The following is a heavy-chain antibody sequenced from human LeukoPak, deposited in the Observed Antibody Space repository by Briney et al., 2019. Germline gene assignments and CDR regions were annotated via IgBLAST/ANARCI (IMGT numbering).Heavy chain of an antibody. Sequence: ASVKVSCKASGYTFTGYYMHWVRQAPGQGLEWMGWINPNSGGTNYAQKFQGRVTMTRDTSISTAYMELSRLRSDDTAVYYCARDRVAPGKTYYYDSSENWFDPWGQGTQVTVSS. J-gene: IGHJ5*02. CDR2: INPNSGGT. V-gene: IGHV1-2*02. CDR3: ARDRVAPGKTYYYDSSENWFDP. CDR1: GYTFTGYY. D-gene: IGHD3-22*01.